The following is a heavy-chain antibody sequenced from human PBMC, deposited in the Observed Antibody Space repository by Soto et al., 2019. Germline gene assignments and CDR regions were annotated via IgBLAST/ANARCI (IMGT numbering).Heavy chain of an antibody. Sequence: GASVKVSCKASGYTFTNYFMHWVRQAPGQGLEWMGKANPRGGSTTYAQKFQGRVTMTRDTSTSTVYMELSSLTSDDTAMYYCARAYGGNQDWFDPWGQGTLVTVSS. D-gene: IGHD4-17*01. CDR1: GYTFTNYF. CDR2: ANPRGGST. CDR3: ARAYGGNQDWFDP. V-gene: IGHV1-46*01. J-gene: IGHJ5*02.